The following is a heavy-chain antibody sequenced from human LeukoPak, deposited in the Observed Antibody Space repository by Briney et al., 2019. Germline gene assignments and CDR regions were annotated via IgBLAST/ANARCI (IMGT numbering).Heavy chain of an antibody. D-gene: IGHD3-22*01. CDR1: GGSISSGSYY. V-gene: IGHV4-61*02. CDR2: IYTSGST. Sequence: SETLSLTCTVSGGSISSGSYYWSWIRQPAGKGLEWIGRIYTSGSTNYNPSLKSRVTISVDTSKNQFSLKLSSVTAADTAVYYCARGRYDSSGYYPDWGQGTLVTVSS. CDR3: ARGRYDSSGYYPD. J-gene: IGHJ4*02.